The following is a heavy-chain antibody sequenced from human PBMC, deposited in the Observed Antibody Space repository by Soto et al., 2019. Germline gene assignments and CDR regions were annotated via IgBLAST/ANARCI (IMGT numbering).Heavy chain of an antibody. D-gene: IGHD2-21*01. CDR1: GAALNSGNYY. Sequence: SETLSLICSVSGAALNSGNYYWSWIRQVPGKGLEWIGHIYVTGAVDYNPSLRDRITISQDTSERQFSLNLRLVTAADTAVYYCARLRIATNNYKWFDPWGQGTLVTVSS. V-gene: IGHV4-31*03. J-gene: IGHJ5*02. CDR3: ARLRIATNNYKWFDP. CDR2: IYVTGAV.